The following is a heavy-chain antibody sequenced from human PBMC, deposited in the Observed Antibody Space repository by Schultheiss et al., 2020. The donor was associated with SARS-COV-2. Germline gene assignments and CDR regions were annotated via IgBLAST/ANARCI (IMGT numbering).Heavy chain of an antibody. Sequence: GGSLRLSCAASGFTFSSYGMHWVRQAPGKGLEWVAVIWYDGSNKYFADSVKGRFTISRDNAQNSLYLQMNSLRVEDTAVYYCGRGRSSDVRGQGTTVTVSS. D-gene: IGHD3-10*01. CDR2: IWYDGSNK. V-gene: IGHV3-33*03. CDR1: GFTFSSYG. J-gene: IGHJ6*02. CDR3: GRGRSSDV.